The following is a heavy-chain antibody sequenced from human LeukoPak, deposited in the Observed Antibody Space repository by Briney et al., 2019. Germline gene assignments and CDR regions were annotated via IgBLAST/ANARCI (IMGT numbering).Heavy chain of an antibody. CDR1: GFTFSSYV. CDR3: AKGRSCSGTSCSNFDS. J-gene: IGHJ4*02. V-gene: IGHV3-23*01. CDR2: ISGGGGTT. D-gene: IGHD2-15*01. Sequence: GGSLRLSCAASGFTFSSYVMSWVRQAPGKGLECVSLISGGGGTTYYADAVKGRFTISRDNSKDTLYLQMNSLRDEDTAVYYCAKGRSCSGTSCSNFDSWGQGTLVTVSS.